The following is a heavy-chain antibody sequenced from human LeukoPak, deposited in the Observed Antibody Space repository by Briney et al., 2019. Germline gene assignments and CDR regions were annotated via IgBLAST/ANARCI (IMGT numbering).Heavy chain of an antibody. Sequence: GGSLRLSCTASGFTFGDYAMSWVRQAPGKGLEGVGFIRSKAYGGTTEYAASVKGRFTISRDDSKSIAYLQMNSLKTEDTAVYYCTREWIRYFDWLRSEGAFDIWGQGTMVTVSS. D-gene: IGHD3-9*01. V-gene: IGHV3-49*04. CDR2: IRSKAYGGTT. J-gene: IGHJ3*02. CDR3: TREWIRYFDWLRSEGAFDI. CDR1: GFTFGDYA.